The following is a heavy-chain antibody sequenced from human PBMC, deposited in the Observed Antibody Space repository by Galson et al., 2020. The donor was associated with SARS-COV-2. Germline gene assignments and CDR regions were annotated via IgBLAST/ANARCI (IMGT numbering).Heavy chain of an antibody. V-gene: IGHV3-11*01. CDR1: GFTFNDYY. J-gene: IGHJ4*02. Sequence: KLGESLKISCAASGFTFNDYYMTWIRQAPGKGLEWVSYITGRSTTIYYADSVKGRFTISRDNAKNSLFLQMNSLRVEDTAVYYCARWSRTTLSFDYWGLGTLVTVSS. D-gene: IGHD3-3*01. CDR2: ITGRSTTI. CDR3: ARWSRTTLSFDY.